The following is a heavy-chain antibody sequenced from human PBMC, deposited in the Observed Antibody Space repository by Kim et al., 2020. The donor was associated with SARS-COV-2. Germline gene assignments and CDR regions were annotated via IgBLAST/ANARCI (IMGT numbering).Heavy chain of an antibody. J-gene: IGHJ4*02. D-gene: IGHD5-12*01. CDR1: GFSFSMYW. V-gene: IGHV3-74*01. Sequence: GGSLRLSCAASGFSFSMYWMHWVRQPPGKGLVWVSRINSDGSSTDYADSVKGRFTISRDNAKNRLYLQVNSLRAEDTAVYYCARDLKASPSNIVSDYWGQGTLVTVSS. CDR3: ARDLKASPSNIVSDY. CDR2: INSDGSST.